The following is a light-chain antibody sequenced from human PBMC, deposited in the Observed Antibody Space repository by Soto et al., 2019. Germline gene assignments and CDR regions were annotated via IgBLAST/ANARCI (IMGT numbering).Light chain of an antibody. V-gene: IGLV2-14*03. CDR3: TSHTSSSPLSL. J-gene: IGLJ1*01. CDR2: DVY. CDR1: KTEVDGYDY. Sequence: QSGPAEPDSGYGAPGKAIAISCTGVKTEVDGYDYVSWYQQHPGQAPQLIIYDVYNRPSGVSHRFPGSKSGDTASLIISGLQAEDEAYYYGTSHTSSSPLSLLATGP.